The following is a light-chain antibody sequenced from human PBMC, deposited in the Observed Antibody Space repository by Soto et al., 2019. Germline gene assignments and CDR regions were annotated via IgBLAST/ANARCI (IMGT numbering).Light chain of an antibody. CDR3: FSFTTTRTHV. Sequence: QSALTQPASLSGSPGQSITISCTGTSSDIGAYDYVSWFQQHPGKAPKLMISEVNNRPSGVSNRFSGSKSGNTAYLTISGLQVEDEAEYFRFSFTTTRTHVCGTGTKVTVL. J-gene: IGLJ1*01. V-gene: IGLV2-14*01. CDR2: EVN. CDR1: SSDIGAYDY.